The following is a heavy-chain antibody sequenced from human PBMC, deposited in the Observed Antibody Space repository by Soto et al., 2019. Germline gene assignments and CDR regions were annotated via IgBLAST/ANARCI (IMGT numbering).Heavy chain of an antibody. CDR1: GYTFTSYA. D-gene: IGHD2-21*02. J-gene: IGHJ4*02. Sequence: QVQLVQSGAEEKKPGASVKVSCKASGYTFTSYAMHWGRQAPGQRREWMGWINAGNGNTKYSQKFQDRVTITMHTSASTSYMELSSLRSEDTALYYCARSNVVVTALYYWGQGTLVTVSS. CDR3: ARSNVVVTALYY. V-gene: IGHV1-3*05. CDR2: INAGNGNT.